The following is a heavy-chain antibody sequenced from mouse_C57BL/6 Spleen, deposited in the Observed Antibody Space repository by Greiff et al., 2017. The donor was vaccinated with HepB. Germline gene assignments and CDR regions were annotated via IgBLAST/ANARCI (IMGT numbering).Heavy chain of an antibody. CDR1: GFTFTDYY. Sequence: EVMLVESGGGLVQPGGSLSLSCAASGFTFTDYYMSWVRQPPGKALEWLGFIRNKANGYTTEYSASVKGRFTISRDNSQSILYLQMNALRAEDSATYYCASRYYDYDGYYFDYWGQGTTLTVSS. CDR2: IRNKANGYTT. D-gene: IGHD2-4*01. V-gene: IGHV7-3*01. CDR3: ASRYYDYDGYYFDY. J-gene: IGHJ2*01.